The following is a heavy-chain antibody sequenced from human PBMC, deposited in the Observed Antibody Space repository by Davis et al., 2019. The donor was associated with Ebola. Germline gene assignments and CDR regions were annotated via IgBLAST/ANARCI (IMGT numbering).Heavy chain of an antibody. CDR3: AKGSSYSSPYDY. V-gene: IGHV3-30-3*01. CDR2: ISYDGSNK. CDR1: GFTFSSYA. J-gene: IGHJ4*02. Sequence: GESLKISCAASGFTFSSYAMHWVRQAPGKGLEWVAVISYDGSNKYYTDSVKGRFTISRDNSKNTLYLQMNSLRAEDTAVYYCAKGSSYSSPYDYWGQGTLVTVSS. D-gene: IGHD6-6*01.